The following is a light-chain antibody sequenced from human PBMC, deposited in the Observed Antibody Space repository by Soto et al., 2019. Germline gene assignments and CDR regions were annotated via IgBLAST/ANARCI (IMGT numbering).Light chain of an antibody. V-gene: IGLV2-14*01. CDR2: AVS. CDR3: CSYTVSGTYV. CDR1: ISDVGGYNY. Sequence: SVLSLSSSVSGSPGQSVTISCTGTISDVGGYNYVSWYQQHPGKAPKLIIYAVSNRPSGVSNRFSGSKSGNTATLTISGLQAEDEADYYCCSYTVSGTYVFGTGTKVT. J-gene: IGLJ1*01.